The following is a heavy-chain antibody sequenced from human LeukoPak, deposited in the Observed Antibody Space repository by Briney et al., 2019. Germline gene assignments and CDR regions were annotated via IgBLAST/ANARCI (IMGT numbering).Heavy chain of an antibody. J-gene: IGHJ5*02. D-gene: IGHD3-9*01. CDR2: IYYIGST. CDR1: GGSISSYY. Sequence: SETLSLTCTVSGGSISSYYWSWIRQPPGKGLEWIGYIYYIGSTNYNPSLKSRVTISVDTSKNQFSLKLSSVTAADTAVYYCARDLPYYDILTGYSARNWFDPWGQGTLVTVSS. V-gene: IGHV4-59*01. CDR3: ARDLPYYDILTGYSARNWFDP.